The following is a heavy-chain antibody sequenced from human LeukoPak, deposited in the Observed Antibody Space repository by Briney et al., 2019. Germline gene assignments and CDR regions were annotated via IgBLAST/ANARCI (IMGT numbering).Heavy chain of an antibody. J-gene: IGHJ4*02. CDR2: IRPNDGTT. V-gene: IGHV3-48*01. CDR1: GFTFSNYG. CDR3: ARDRGSYGSPYYFDY. D-gene: IGHD5-18*01. Sequence: GGSLRLSCEASGFTFSNYGMNWVRQAPGKGLEWVSYIRPNDGTTHYADSVKGRFTISRDNAKNSLSLQMTSLRAEDTAVYYCARDRGSYGSPYYFDYWGRGTLVTVSS.